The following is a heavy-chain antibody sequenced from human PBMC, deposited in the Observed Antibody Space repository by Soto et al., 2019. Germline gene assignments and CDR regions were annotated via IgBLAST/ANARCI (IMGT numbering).Heavy chain of an antibody. CDR2: IDPSDSYT. CDR3: ARHLDYYGSGSTLIGFYYYGMDV. V-gene: IGHV5-10-1*01. CDR1: GYSFTSYW. J-gene: IGHJ6*02. D-gene: IGHD3-10*01. Sequence: GESLKISCKGSGYSFTSYWISWVRQMPGKGLEWMGRIDPSDSYTNYSPSFQGHVTISADKSISTAYLQWSSLKASDTAMYYCARHLDYYGSGSTLIGFYYYGMDVWGQGTTVTVYS.